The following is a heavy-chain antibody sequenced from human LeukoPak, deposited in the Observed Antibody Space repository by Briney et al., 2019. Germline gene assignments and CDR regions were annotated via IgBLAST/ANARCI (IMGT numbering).Heavy chain of an antibody. CDR1: GGSISSSNYY. V-gene: IGHV4-39*01. Sequence: PSETLSLTCTVSGGSISSSNYYWGWIRQPPGKGLEWIGGLYSSGNTYYNPSLKSRVTISVDSSKNQFSLKLTSVTAADTAVYYCARTASEYSISWIDWGQGTLVTVSS. CDR2: LYSSGNT. D-gene: IGHD6-13*01. J-gene: IGHJ1*01. CDR3: ARTASEYSISWID.